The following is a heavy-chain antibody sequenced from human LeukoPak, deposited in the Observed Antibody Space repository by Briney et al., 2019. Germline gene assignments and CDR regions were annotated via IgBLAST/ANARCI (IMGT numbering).Heavy chain of an antibody. V-gene: IGHV4-59*01. D-gene: IGHD3-22*01. CDR2: IYSTGDT. Sequence: SETLSLTCTVSGASINNYYWSWVRQPPLKGLEWIGYIYSTGDTSYNPSLESRVSISMDTSKNHFSLEITSVTAADTAVYYCARGTRVYDRSGFHTWHDYWGHGTLVTVSS. CDR1: GASINNYY. J-gene: IGHJ4*03. CDR3: ARGTRVYDRSGFHTWHDY.